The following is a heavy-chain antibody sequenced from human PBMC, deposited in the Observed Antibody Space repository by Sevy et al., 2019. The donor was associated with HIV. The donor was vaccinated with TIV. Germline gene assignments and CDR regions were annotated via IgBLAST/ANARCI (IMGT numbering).Heavy chain of an antibody. CDR2: IYRSGTT. D-gene: IGHD5-12*01. CDR1: SYSVGSDNY. V-gene: IGHV4-38-2*01. CDR3: ARALGMATFGQIRFDS. J-gene: IGHJ5*01. Sequence: SETLSLTCAVSSYSVGSDNYWGWIRRSPGKGLEWIGIIYRSGTTYYNPSLKSRVTISVDTSKNKFSLKLSSVTASDTAVYFCARALGMATFGQIRFDSWGQGTLVTVSS.